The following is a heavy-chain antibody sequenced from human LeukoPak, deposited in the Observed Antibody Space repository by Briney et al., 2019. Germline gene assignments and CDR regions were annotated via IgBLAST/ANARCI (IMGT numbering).Heavy chain of an antibody. J-gene: IGHJ4*02. D-gene: IGHD1-7*01. CDR3: ARNAGGYQLLNSFDY. V-gene: IGHV3-7*01. CDR2: IKRDGSEK. CDR1: GFTFCSYW. Sequence: GGSLRLSXAASGFTFCSYWMSWVRQAPGKGLEWVANIKRDGSEKYYVDSVKGRFTVSRDNAKNSLYLQMNSLRAEDTAGYYCARNAGGYQLLNSFDYWGQGTLVTVSS.